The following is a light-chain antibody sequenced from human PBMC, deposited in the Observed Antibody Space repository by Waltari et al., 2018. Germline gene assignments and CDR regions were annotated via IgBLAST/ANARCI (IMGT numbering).Light chain of an antibody. CDR1: HSIGSN. J-gene: IGKJ3*01. V-gene: IGKV3-15*01. CDR2: GAS. CDR3: QQYNTWPRT. Sequence: EVVMTQSPATLSVSPGERATLSCRASHSIGSNLAWYQQKPGQTPRLLIYGASTRATGVPARFSGSGDGREFTLTISSLQSEDSVFYYCQQYNTWPRTFGPGTKVDIK.